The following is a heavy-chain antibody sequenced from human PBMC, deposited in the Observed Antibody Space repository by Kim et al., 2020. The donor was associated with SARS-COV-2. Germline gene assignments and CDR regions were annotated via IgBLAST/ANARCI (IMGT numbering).Heavy chain of an antibody. J-gene: IGHJ4*02. CDR1: GYSFTNYW. CDR3: VRLSNVAWFGEFSN. V-gene: IGHV5-10-1*01. CDR2: IDPSDSSI. D-gene: IGHD3-10*01. Sequence: GESLKISCKGSGYSFTNYWISWVRQMPGRGLEWMGRIDPSDSSINYSPSFQGHVTISTDKSITTAYLQWSSLRASDTAIYYCVRLSNVAWFGEFSNWGQGTLVTVSS.